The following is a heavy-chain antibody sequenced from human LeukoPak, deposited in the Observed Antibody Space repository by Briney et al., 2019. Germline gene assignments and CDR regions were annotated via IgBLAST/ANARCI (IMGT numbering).Heavy chain of an antibody. D-gene: IGHD2-2*01. Sequence: GGSLRLSCAASGFTFSSYAMSWVRQAPGKGLEWVATICYSGSNKYYADSVKGRFTISRDNSKNTLYLQMNSLRAEDTAVYYCAKSGLALCSTGCNFDYWGQGTLVTFSS. J-gene: IGHJ4*02. CDR1: GFTFSSYA. V-gene: IGHV3-23*01. CDR2: ICYSGSNK. CDR3: AKSGLALCSTGCNFDY.